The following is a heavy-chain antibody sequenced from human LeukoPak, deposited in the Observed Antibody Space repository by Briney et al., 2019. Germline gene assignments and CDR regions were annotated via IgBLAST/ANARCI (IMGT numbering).Heavy chain of an antibody. Sequence: GGALQISSKGSGCSFTSYWIGWVRRMPGKSLEGRGIIYPGDSDNRYSASFQGQVTISADKSISTAYLQWSSLKASDTAMYYCAIGGYSYEGNGMDVWGKGTTVTVSS. CDR3: AIGGYSYEGNGMDV. CDR2: IYPGDSDN. CDR1: GCSFTSYW. D-gene: IGHD5-18*01. V-gene: IGHV5-51*01. J-gene: IGHJ6*04.